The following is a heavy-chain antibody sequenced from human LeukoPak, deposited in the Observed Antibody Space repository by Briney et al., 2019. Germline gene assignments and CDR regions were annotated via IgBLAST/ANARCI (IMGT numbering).Heavy chain of an antibody. Sequence: SETLSLTCTVSGDSISSANYYWGWVRQPPGKGLEWIGSIYFSGSTYYNPSLKSRVTISAETSKVQFSLKLSSVTAADTAVYYCARDSCSSTSCRKKFDNWGQGTLVTVSS. J-gene: IGHJ4*02. CDR3: ARDSCSSTSCRKKFDN. V-gene: IGHV4-39*07. D-gene: IGHD2-2*01. CDR2: IYFSGST. CDR1: GDSISSANYY.